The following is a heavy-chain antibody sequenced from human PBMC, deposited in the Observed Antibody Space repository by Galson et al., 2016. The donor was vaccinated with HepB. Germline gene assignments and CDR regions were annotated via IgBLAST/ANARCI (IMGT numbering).Heavy chain of an antibody. CDR3: AKGIGSGWSDY. CDR2: LTWSGGII. J-gene: IGHJ4*02. CDR1: GFIFGDYA. V-gene: IGHV3-9*01. D-gene: IGHD6-19*01. Sequence: SLRLSCAASGFIFGDYAMSWVRQSPGKGLEWVSGLTWSGGIIGYADSVKGRFTISRDNARNFLFLQMNNLRSEDTALYYCAKGIGSGWSDYWGPGTLVSVSS.